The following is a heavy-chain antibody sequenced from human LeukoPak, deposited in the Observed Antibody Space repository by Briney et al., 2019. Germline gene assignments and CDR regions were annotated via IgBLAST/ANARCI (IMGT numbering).Heavy chain of an antibody. J-gene: IGHJ5*02. V-gene: IGHV1-18*01. CDR1: GYTFTSYG. D-gene: IGHD6-13*01. CDR2: ISAYNGNT. CDR3: ARDRQQLDP. Sequence: ASVKVSCKASGYTFTSYGISWMRHAPGQGLEWMGWISAYNGNTNYAQKLQGRVTMTTDTSTSTAYMELRSLRTDATAAYYCARDRQQLDPWCWGTGALVSS.